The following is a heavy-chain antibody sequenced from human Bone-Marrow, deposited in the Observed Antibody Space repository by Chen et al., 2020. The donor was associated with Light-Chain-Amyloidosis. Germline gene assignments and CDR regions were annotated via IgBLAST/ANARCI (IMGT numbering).Heavy chain of an antibody. V-gene: IGHV1-46*01. CDR3: ARGSPSFDFDY. J-gene: IGHJ4*02. D-gene: IGHD6-19*01. CDR2: IHPHGGVP. CDR1: GYIFTNYY. Sequence: QVQVVQSGAEVKKPGASVKVSCKASGYIFTNYYFHWVRQAPGQGLEWMGIIHPHGGVPTYAHIFQGRVTMTRDTSTSTIYMDLSSLTSDDTAIYYCARGSPSFDFDYWGQGTLVTVSS.